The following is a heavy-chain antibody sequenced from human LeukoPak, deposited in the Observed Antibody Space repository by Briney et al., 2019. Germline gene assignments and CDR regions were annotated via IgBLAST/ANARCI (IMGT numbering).Heavy chain of an antibody. CDR1: GFIFSNYA. CDR3: AKETGWSPLGEDDH. CDR2: ISGSADS. D-gene: IGHD3-16*01. Sequence: GGSLRLSCAASGFIFSNYAMTWVRQAPGRGLEWVACISGSADSSYAASVMGRFTISRDNSKNTLYLQLNSLTGEDTAVYFCAKETGWSPLGEDDHWGQGILVSVSS. J-gene: IGHJ4*02. V-gene: IGHV3-23*01.